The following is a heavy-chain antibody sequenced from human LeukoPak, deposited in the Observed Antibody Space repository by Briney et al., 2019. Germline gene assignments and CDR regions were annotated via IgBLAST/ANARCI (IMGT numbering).Heavy chain of an antibody. D-gene: IGHD3-22*01. J-gene: IGHJ4*02. Sequence: GGSLRLSCAASGFTVSGNYMSWVRQAPGKGLEWVSLIYSGGTTYYADSVKGRFTISRDSAKNSLYLQTNSLRAEDTAVYYCARVNYYDSSGYYSFGTGHFDYWGQGTLVTVSS. CDR1: GFTVSGNY. V-gene: IGHV3-53*01. CDR3: ARVNYYDSSGYYSFGTGHFDY. CDR2: IYSGGTT.